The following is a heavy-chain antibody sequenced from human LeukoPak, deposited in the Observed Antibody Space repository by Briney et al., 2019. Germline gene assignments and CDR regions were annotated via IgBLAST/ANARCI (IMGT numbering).Heavy chain of an antibody. J-gene: IGHJ4*02. V-gene: IGHV3-23*01. Sequence: GGSLRLSCAASGFSFSSHGMSWVRQAPGKGLEWVSGIIGGAGSTYYADSVKGRFTISRDNSKNTLYLQMDSLRAEDTAVYYCTHGSMYQLDYWGQGTLVTVSS. CDR2: IIGGAGST. CDR3: THGSMYQLDY. D-gene: IGHD2-2*01. CDR1: GFSFSSHG.